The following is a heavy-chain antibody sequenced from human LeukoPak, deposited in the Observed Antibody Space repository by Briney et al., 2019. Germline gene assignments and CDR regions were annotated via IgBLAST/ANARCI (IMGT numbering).Heavy chain of an antibody. V-gene: IGHV4-4*07. Sequence: SETLSLTCTVSGGSISSYYWSWIRQPAGKGLEWIGRIYTSESTNYNPSLKSRVTISVDTSKNQFSLKLSSVTAADTAVYYCARDVHSSGWYDYWGQGTLVTVSS. CDR2: IYTSEST. CDR1: GGSISSYY. CDR3: ARDVHSSGWYDY. D-gene: IGHD6-19*01. J-gene: IGHJ4*02.